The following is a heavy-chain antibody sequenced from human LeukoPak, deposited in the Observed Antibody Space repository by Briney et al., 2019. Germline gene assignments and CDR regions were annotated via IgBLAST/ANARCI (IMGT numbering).Heavy chain of an antibody. V-gene: IGHV3-30*18. CDR2: ISYDGSNK. Sequence: GGSLRLSCAASGFTFSSYGMHWVHQAPGKGLEWVAVISYDGSNKYYADSVKGRFTISRDNSKNTLYLQMNSLRAEDTAVYYCAKGRSGWAYYFDYSGQGTLVTVSS. CDR3: AKGRSGWAYYFDY. J-gene: IGHJ4*02. CDR1: GFTFSSYG. D-gene: IGHD6-19*01.